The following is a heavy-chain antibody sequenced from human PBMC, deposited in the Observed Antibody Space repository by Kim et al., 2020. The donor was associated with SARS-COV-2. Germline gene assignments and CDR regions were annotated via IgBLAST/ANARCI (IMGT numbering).Heavy chain of an antibody. V-gene: IGHV3-23*01. D-gene: IGHD3-22*01. CDR3: AKARGITMIVVGGSDFDY. Sequence: KGRFTISRDNSKNTLYLQMNSLRAEDTAVYYCAKARGITMIVVGGSDFDYWGQGTLVTVSS. J-gene: IGHJ4*02.